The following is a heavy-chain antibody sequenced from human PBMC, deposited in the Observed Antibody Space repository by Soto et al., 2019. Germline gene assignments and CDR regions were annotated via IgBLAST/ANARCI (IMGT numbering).Heavy chain of an antibody. V-gene: IGHV3-33*01. Sequence: VRLSCAASGFTFGSYGMHWVRKVPGKGLEWVAVIWYDGSNQYYADSLKGLFTISRDNSKNALYLQMNSLRAEDTAVYYCAGDRYGDFDYYYYRMDVSGQGTTLTVSS. J-gene: IGHJ6*02. CDR3: AGDRYGDFDYYYYRMDV. D-gene: IGHD4-17*01. CDR2: IWYDGSNQ. CDR1: GFTFGSYG.